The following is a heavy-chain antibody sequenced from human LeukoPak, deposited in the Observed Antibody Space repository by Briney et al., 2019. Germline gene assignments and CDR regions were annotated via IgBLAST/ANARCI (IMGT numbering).Heavy chain of an antibody. CDR1: GFTFSSYG. V-gene: IGHV3-30*02. CDR3: AKDRSSSTSYLDH. CDR2: IRYDGSNK. J-gene: IGHJ4*02. D-gene: IGHD2-2*01. Sequence: GGSLRLSCAASGFTFSSYGMHWVRQAPGKGLEWVAFIRYDGSNKYYADSVKGRFTISRDNSKNTLYLQMNSLRAEDTAVYYCAKDRSSSTSYLDHWGQGTLVTVSS.